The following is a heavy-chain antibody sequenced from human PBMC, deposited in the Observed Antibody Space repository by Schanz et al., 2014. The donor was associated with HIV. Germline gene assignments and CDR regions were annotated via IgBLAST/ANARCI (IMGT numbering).Heavy chain of an antibody. CDR3: AKRGPYTGRYEYFQQ. Sequence: EVQLVESGGGLVQPGRSLRLSCAASGFTFSSYSMNWVRQAPGKGLEWIAHISLSSGTKYNADSVKGRFTISRDNAKASVYLQMNSLRDEDTALYYCAKRGPYTGRYEYFQQWGQGTLVTVSS. D-gene: IGHD1-26*01. J-gene: IGHJ1*01. CDR2: ISLSSGTK. V-gene: IGHV3-48*02. CDR1: GFTFSSYS.